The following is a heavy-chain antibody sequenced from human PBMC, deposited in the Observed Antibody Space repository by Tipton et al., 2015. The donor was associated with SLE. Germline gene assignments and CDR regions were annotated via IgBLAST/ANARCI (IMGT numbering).Heavy chain of an antibody. D-gene: IGHD3-22*01. V-gene: IGHV4-39*07. CDR2: IYYSGST. J-gene: IGHJ4*02. Sequence: TLSLTCTVSGGSITSSTYFWGWIRQPPGQGLEWIGSIYYSGSTYYNPSLKSRVTISVDTSKNQYSLKLSSVTAADTAVYYCARAVIAVVDWGQGTLVTVSS. CDR3: ARAVIAVVD. CDR1: GGSITSSTYF.